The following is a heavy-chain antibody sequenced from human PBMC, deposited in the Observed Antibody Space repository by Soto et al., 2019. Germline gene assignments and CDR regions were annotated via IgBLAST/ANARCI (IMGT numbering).Heavy chain of an antibody. D-gene: IGHD3-16*01. J-gene: IGHJ4*02. CDR1: DFTCSDYA. Sequence: QEQLVDSGGGVVQPGRSLRLSCAASDFTCSDYAIHWVRQAPGNGLEWVAVIWHDGTNKYYADSVKGRFTISTDKSMITLYLQMIGLRADDTAVYYCARPGLFVTAFDVWGQGTLGTVSS. CDR2: IWHDGTNK. CDR3: ARPGLFVTAFDV. V-gene: IGHV3-33*01.